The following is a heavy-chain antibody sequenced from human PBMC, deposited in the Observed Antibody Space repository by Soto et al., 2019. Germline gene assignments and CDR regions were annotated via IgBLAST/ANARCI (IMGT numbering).Heavy chain of an antibody. CDR1: GDFITSHY. D-gene: IGHD2-15*01. V-gene: IGHV4-59*08. CDR3: ARPKGIAPAVLYFDL. J-gene: IGHJ2*01. CDR2: VYYDRKT. Sequence: QVQLQESGPGLVKPSETLSLTCTVSGDFITSHYWTWIRQPPGKGLEWIGYVYYDRKTDSSPSLKSRVTISLATSKNHISLSLTSVTAADTAVYYCARPKGIAPAVLYFDLWGRGTLVTVSS.